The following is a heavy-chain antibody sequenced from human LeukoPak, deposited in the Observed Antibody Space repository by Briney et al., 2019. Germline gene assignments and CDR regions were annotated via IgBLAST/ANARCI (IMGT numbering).Heavy chain of an antibody. D-gene: IGHD3-9*01. Sequence: GRSLRLSCAASGFTFNNYGMHWVRQAPGKGLEWMALIWYDGSNKYYADSVKGRFTISRDNSKNTLYLQMNSLRAEDTAVYYCSREYFDWSRNHYYGMDVWGQGTTVTVSS. CDR3: SREYFDWSRNHYYGMDV. V-gene: IGHV3-33*01. CDR2: IWYDGSNK. CDR1: GFTFNNYG. J-gene: IGHJ6*02.